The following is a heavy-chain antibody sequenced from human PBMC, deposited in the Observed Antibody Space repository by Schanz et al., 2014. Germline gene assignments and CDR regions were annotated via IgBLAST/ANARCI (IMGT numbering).Heavy chain of an antibody. CDR3: AREWSSFDY. Sequence: VQLVESGGGLVQPGGSLRLSCAASGFTFGAYTMNWVRQPPGKGLEWIGEVHPSGTTNYNPSLSYRVTMSVDASKNQFSLKLSSVTAADTAVYYCAREWSSFDYWGQGTLVTVSS. CDR2: VHPSGTT. J-gene: IGHJ4*02. D-gene: IGHD2-8*01. V-gene: IGHV4-34*10. CDR1: GFTFGAYT.